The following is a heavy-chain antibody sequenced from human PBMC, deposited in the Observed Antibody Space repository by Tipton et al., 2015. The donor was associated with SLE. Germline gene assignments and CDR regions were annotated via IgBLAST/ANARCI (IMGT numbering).Heavy chain of an antibody. CDR1: GYSISSGYY. CDR2: IYHSGST. D-gene: IGHD6-19*01. CDR3: ARDLGNMYSSGWRSSPFQH. V-gene: IGHV4-38-2*02. J-gene: IGHJ1*01. Sequence: TLSLTCAVSGYSISSGYYWGWIRQPPGKGLEWIGSIYHSGSTYYNPSLKSRVTISVDTSKNQFSLKLSSVTAADTAVYYCARDLGNMYSSGWRSSPFQHWGQGTLVTVSS.